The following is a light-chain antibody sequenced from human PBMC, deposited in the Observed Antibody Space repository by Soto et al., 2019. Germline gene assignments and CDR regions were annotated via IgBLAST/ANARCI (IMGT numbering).Light chain of an antibody. CDR3: QKHNGAPLT. CDR2: TSS. V-gene: IGKV1-27*01. J-gene: IGKJ4*01. CDR1: QDIGTY. Sequence: DIQMTQSPSSLSASVGDRVTITCRASQDIGTYLSWYQQKPGKVPKLLIYTSSTLQSGVPSRFSGSGYGTDFTLTITSLQPDDVATYYCQKHNGAPLTFGGGTKVEIK.